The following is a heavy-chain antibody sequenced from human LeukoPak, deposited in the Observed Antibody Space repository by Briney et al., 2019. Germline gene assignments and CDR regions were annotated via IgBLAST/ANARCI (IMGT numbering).Heavy chain of an antibody. J-gene: IGHJ5*02. D-gene: IGHD2-15*01. Sequence: ASVKVSCKVSGYTLNELSMHWVRQAPGKGLEGMGGFDPEDGETIYAQKFQGRVTMTEDTSTDTAYMELSSLRSEDTAVYYCATRDCSGGSCQGEWWFDPWGQGTLVTVSS. CDR3: ATRDCSGGSCQGEWWFDP. CDR2: FDPEDGET. V-gene: IGHV1-24*01. CDR1: GYTLNELS.